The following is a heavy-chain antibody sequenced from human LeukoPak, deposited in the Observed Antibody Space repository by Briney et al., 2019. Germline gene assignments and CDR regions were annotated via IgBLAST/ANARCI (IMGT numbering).Heavy chain of an antibody. Sequence: GRSLRLSCAASGFSFNNYAVNWVRQAPGKGLEWVAVISYDGAKKYFADSVKGRFTISRDNSKNTLYLQMNSLRAEDTAVYYCARPLRGYSYGAYYYGMDVWGQGTTVTVSS. D-gene: IGHD5-18*01. CDR2: ISYDGAKK. CDR3: ARPLRGYSYGAYYYGMDV. CDR1: GFSFNNYA. J-gene: IGHJ6*02. V-gene: IGHV3-30*14.